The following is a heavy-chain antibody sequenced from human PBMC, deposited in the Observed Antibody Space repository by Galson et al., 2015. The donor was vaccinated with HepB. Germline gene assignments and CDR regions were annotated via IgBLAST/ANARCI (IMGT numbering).Heavy chain of an antibody. CDR2: ISSSSSYT. CDR3: ARDESRYSSSGIAP. J-gene: IGHJ4*02. V-gene: IGHV3-11*06. CDR1: GFTFSDYY. Sequence: SLRLSCAASGFTFSDYYMSWIRQAPGKGLEWVSYISSSSSYTNYADSVKGRFTISRDNAKNSLYLQMNSLRAEDTAVYYCARDESRYSSSGIAPWGQGTLVTVSS. D-gene: IGHD6-13*01.